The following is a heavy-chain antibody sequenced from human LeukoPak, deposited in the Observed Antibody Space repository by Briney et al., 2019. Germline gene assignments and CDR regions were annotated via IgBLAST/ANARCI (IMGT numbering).Heavy chain of an antibody. Sequence: SETLSLTCTVSGGSISSSSYYWGWIRQPPGKGLEWIGYLYYTGTTYYNPSLKSRIIISVDTSKTQFSLRLSSVSAADTAIYYCARDLGVRGMDVWGQGTTVTVSS. CDR1: GGSISSSSYY. J-gene: IGHJ6*02. D-gene: IGHD2-21*01. V-gene: IGHV4-31*03. CDR3: ARDLGVRGMDV. CDR2: LYYTGTT.